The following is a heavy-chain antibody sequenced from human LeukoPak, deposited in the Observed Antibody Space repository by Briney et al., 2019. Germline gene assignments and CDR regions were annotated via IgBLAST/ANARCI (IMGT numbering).Heavy chain of an antibody. CDR2: IWYDGSNE. CDR1: GFTFSNYV. J-gene: IGHJ6*03. Sequence: GGSLRLSCAASGFTFSNYVMHWVRQAPGKGPEGVAVIWYDGSNEYFEDSVKGRFTVSRDNSRNTVFLQMNSLRAEDTAVYYCARRAPGYCITTSCPDTYYYYYYMDVWGKGTTVTVSS. CDR3: ARRAPGYCITTSCPDTYYYYYYMDV. V-gene: IGHV3-33*01. D-gene: IGHD2-2*01.